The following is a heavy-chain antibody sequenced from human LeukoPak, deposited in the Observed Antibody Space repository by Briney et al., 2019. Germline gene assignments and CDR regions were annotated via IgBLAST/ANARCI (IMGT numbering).Heavy chain of an antibody. V-gene: IGHV3-74*01. CDR3: AKDSSGSLDY. Sequence: GGSLRLSCAASGFTFSSYWMHWVRQAPGKGLVWVSRINNDGSSTSYADSVKGRFTISRDNSKNTLYLQMNSLRAEDTAVYYCAKDSSGSLDYWGQGTLVTVSS. D-gene: IGHD1-26*01. CDR2: INNDGSST. J-gene: IGHJ4*02. CDR1: GFTFSSYW.